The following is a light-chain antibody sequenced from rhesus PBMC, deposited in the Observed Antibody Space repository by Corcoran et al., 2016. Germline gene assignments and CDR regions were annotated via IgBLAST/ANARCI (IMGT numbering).Light chain of an antibody. Sequence: DIQMTQSPSSLSASVGDRVTITCRASENVNNYLNWSQQKPGKAPKILINKASTLQSGVPSRFSGRGSGTDYPVTISSLQPEDVATYYCQHGYGTPRTFGQGTKVEIK. CDR2: KAS. CDR1: ENVNNY. CDR3: QHGYGTPRT. J-gene: IGKJ1*01. V-gene: IGKV1-74*01.